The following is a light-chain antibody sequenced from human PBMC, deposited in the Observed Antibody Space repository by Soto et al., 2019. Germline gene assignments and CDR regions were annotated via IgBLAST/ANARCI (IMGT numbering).Light chain of an antibody. J-gene: IGLJ2*01. CDR3: QSYDGSNYVV. CDR2: EDD. Sequence: NFMLTQSHSVSESPGKTVTISCTGSSGSIANNYVQWYLQRPGRAPSIVIYEDDQRPSGVPDRFSGSIDSSSNSASLTISGLKTEDEADYYCQSYDGSNYVVFGGGTKLTVL. CDR1: SGSIANNY. V-gene: IGLV6-57*02.